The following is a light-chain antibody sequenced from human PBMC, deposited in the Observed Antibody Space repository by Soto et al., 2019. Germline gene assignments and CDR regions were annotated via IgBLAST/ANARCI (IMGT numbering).Light chain of an antibody. Sequence: QSVLTQPPSASGSPGQSVTISCTGTSSDVGGNVYVSWYQQHPGRAPKLMIYEVNKRPSGVPDRFSGSKSGNTASLTVSGLQAEDEADYYCSSYAVSSIDVVFGGGTKLTVL. CDR3: SSYAVSSIDVV. CDR2: EVN. J-gene: IGLJ2*01. CDR1: SSDVGGNVY. V-gene: IGLV2-8*01.